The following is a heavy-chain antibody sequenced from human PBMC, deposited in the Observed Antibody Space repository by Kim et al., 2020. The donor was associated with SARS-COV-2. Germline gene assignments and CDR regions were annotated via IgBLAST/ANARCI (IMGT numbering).Heavy chain of an antibody. CDR1: GYTFSIYY. Sequence: ASVKVSCKASGYTFSIYYMHWVRQAPGQGLEWMGIINPSGSSTSYSQKFQGRLTMTRDTSTSTVYMELSSLRSEDTAVYYCTRGITKQLGRSSYYYYQYGMDVWGQGTTVTVSS. D-gene: IGHD6-6*01. CDR2: INPSGSST. CDR3: TRGITKQLGRSSYYYYQYGMDV. J-gene: IGHJ6*02. V-gene: IGHV1-46*01.